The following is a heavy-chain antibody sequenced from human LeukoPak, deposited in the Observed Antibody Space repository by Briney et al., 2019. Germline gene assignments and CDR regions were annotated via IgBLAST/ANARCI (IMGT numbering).Heavy chain of an antibody. D-gene: IGHD3-10*01. CDR1: GFSFSNFG. CDR2: ISSSSSTI. Sequence: GGSLRLSCAASGFSFSNFGMHWVRQAPGKGLEWVSYISSSSSTIYYADSVEGRFTISRDNAKNSLYLQMNSLRAEDTAVYYCARDRGGPDFDYWGQGTLVTVSS. CDR3: ARDRGGPDFDY. J-gene: IGHJ4*02. V-gene: IGHV3-48*04.